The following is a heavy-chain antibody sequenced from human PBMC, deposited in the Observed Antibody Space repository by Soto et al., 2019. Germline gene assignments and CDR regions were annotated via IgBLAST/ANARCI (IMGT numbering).Heavy chain of an antibody. V-gene: IGHV1-69*01. J-gene: IGHJ6*02. CDR3: XXXXXCSGGSCYSGYYYGMDV. CDR1: GGTFSSYA. CDR2: IIPIFGTA. Sequence: QVQLVQSGAEVKKPGSSVKVSCKASGGTFSSYAISWVRQAPGQGLEWMGGIIPIFGTANYAQKFQGRVTITADESTSTAYMELSSLXSEDTAVYYCXXXXXCSGGSCYSGYYYGMDVWGQGTT. D-gene: IGHD2-15*01.